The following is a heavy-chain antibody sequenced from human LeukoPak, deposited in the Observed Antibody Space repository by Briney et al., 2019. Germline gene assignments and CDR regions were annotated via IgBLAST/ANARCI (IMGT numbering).Heavy chain of an antibody. Sequence: QTGRSLRLSCAASGFTFSHYGMNWVRQTPGKGLEWVSAISGSGGSTYYADSVKGRFTISRDNSKNTLYLQMNSLRAEDTAVYYCAKDYRDIVVVPDSNLDYWGQGTLVTVSS. D-gene: IGHD2-2*01. V-gene: IGHV3-23*01. CDR2: ISGSGGST. CDR1: GFTFSHYG. CDR3: AKDYRDIVVVPDSNLDY. J-gene: IGHJ4*02.